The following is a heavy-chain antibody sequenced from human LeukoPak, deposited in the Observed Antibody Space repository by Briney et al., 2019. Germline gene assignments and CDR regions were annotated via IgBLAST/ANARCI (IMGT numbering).Heavy chain of an antibody. CDR2: IYYTGGT. D-gene: IGHD6-13*01. J-gene: IGHJ4*02. CDR1: GGSISPFY. CDR3: ARGLAAAGTSYFDY. Sequence: SETLSLTCTVSGGSISPFYWNWIRQPPGKGLEWIGYIYYTGGTSYSPSLKGRVTISVDTSKNQFSLKLSSVTAADTAVYYCARGLAAAGTSYFDYWGQGTLVTVSS. V-gene: IGHV4-59*01.